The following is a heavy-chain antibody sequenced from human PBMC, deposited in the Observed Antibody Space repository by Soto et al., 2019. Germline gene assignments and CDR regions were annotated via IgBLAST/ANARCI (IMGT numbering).Heavy chain of an antibody. D-gene: IGHD2-21*02. CDR3: AREDDGGDSLDV. CDR2: IHHSGSI. J-gene: IGHJ6*02. Sequence: KPSETLSLTCTVSGGSISSSDFYWGWLRQTPGKGLEWIGYIHHSGSILYNPSLKSRVTISVDTSKNQFSLHLSSVTAADTAVYFCAREDDGGDSLDVWGQGTTVTVSS. CDR1: GGSISSSDFY. V-gene: IGHV4-30-4*08.